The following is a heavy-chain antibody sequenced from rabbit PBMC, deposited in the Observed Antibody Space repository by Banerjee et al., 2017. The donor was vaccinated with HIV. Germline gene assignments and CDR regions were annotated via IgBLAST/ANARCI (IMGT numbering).Heavy chain of an antibody. CDR2: INTSTGNT. V-gene: IGHV1S45*01. D-gene: IGHD6-1*01. J-gene: IGHJ4*01. CDR1: GFSFSNKYV. CDR3: ARQDGFYGNGGHNYAKFDL. Sequence: QQQLEESGGGLVKPGASLTLSCTASGFSFSNKYVMCWVRQAPGKGLEWIACINTSTGNTVYASWAKGRFTISKTSSTTVTLQMTSLTAADTATYFCARQDGFYGNGGHNYAKFDLWGPGTLVTVS.